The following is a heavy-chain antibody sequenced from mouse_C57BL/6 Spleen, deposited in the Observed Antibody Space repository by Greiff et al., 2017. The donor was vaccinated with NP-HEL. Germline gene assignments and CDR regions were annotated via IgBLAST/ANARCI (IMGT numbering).Heavy chain of an antibody. CDR3: ARSGYDYDGTLFDY. J-gene: IGHJ2*01. D-gene: IGHD2-4*01. Sequence: VQLQQSGPELVKPGASVKISCKASGYAFSSSWMNWVKQRPGKGLEWIGRIYPGDGDTNYNGKFKGKATLTADKSSSTAYMQLSSLTSEDSAVYFCARSGYDYDGTLFDYWGQGTTLTVSS. V-gene: IGHV1-82*01. CDR2: IYPGDGDT. CDR1: GYAFSSSW.